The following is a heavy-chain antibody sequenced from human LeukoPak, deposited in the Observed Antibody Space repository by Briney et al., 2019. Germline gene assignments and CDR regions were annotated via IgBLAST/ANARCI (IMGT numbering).Heavy chain of an antibody. J-gene: IGHJ4*02. CDR2: INHSGST. CDR1: GGSSSGYY. D-gene: IGHD3-22*01. CDR3: ARDRPPPYDSSGYAFDY. V-gene: IGHV4-34*01. Sequence: SETLSLTCAVYGGSSSGYYWSWIRQPPGKGLEWIGEINHSGSTNYNPSLKSRVTISVDTSKNQFSLKLSSVTAADTAVYYCARDRPPPYDSSGYAFDYWGQGTLVTVSS.